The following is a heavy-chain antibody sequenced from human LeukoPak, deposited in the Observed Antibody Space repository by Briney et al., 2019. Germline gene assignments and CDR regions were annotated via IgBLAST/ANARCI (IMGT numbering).Heavy chain of an antibody. CDR2: ISGSGGST. D-gene: IGHD3-3*01. Sequence: GGSLRLSCAASGFTFSSYAMSWVRQAPGKGLEWVSAISGSGGSTYYADSVKGRFTISRDNSKNTLYLQMNSLRAEDTAVYYCAKADSYDFWSGYLIPAAFDIWGQGTMVTVSS. V-gene: IGHV3-23*01. CDR1: GFTFSSYA. CDR3: AKADSYDFWSGYLIPAAFDI. J-gene: IGHJ3*02.